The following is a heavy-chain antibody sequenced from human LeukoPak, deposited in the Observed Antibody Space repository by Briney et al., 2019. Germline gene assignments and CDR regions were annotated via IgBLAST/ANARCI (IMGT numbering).Heavy chain of an antibody. CDR2: ISYDGSNK. CDR3: AKDWAPYCGGDCYFNY. Sequence: GGSLRLSCAASGFIFNDYGMHWVRQAPGKGLEWVAVISYDGSNKNYADSVKGRFTISRDSSKNTVYLQMNSLRVEDTAVYYCAKDWAPYCGGDCYFNYWGQGTLVTVSS. V-gene: IGHV3-30*18. J-gene: IGHJ4*02. CDR1: GFIFNDYG. D-gene: IGHD2-21*02.